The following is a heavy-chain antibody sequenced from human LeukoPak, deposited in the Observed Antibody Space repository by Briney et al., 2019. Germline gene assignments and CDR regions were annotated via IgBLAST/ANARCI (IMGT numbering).Heavy chain of an antibody. J-gene: IGHJ4*02. D-gene: IGHD4-17*01. V-gene: IGHV1-18*01. CDR1: GYTFTSYG. CDR2: ISAYNGNT. Sequence: ASVKVSCKASGYTFTSYGISWVRQAPGQGLEWMGWISAYNGNTNYAQKLQGRVTMTTDTSTSTDYMELRSLRSDDTAVYYCARIDYGDYVLFAFGSVETGPIDYWGQGSLVTVSS. CDR3: ARIDYGDYVLFAFGSVETGPIDY.